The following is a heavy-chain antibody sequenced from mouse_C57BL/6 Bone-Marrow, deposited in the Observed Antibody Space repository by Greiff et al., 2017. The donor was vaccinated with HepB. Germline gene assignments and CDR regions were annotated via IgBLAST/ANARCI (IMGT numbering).Heavy chain of an antibody. J-gene: IGHJ2*01. CDR3: ARDDY. CDR2: INSNGGST. V-gene: IGHV5-6-3*01. CDR1: GFTFSSYG. Sequence: EVQLVESGGGLVQPGGSLKLSCAASGFTFSSYGMSWVRQTPDKRLELVATINSNGGSTYYPDSVKGRFNISRDNAKNTLYLQMSSLKSEDTAMYYCARDDYWGQGTTLTVSS.